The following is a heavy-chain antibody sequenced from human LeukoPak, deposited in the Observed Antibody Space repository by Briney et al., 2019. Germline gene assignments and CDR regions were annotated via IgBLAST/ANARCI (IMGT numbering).Heavy chain of an antibody. V-gene: IGHV1-2*02. Sequence: GASVNVSFKASGYTFTDYYVHWVRQAPGQGLEWMGWINPNSGGTNYAQKFQGRVTMTRDTSISTAYMELSRLRSDDTAVYYCAREGPIVGATHLVDYWGQGTLVTVSS. D-gene: IGHD1-26*01. CDR1: GYTFTDYY. J-gene: IGHJ4*02. CDR2: INPNSGGT. CDR3: AREGPIVGATHLVDY.